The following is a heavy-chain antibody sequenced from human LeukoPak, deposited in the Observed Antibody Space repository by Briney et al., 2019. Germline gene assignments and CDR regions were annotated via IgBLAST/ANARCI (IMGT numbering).Heavy chain of an antibody. CDR3: ASTGDGRYYDSSGCFGDY. Sequence: PSETLSLTCTVSGGSISSCSYYWSWNPPPAGRGLVWIGRIYTSGSANYNPSLKSRVTISVDTSKNQCSLKPSSVTAADTAVDYCASTGDGRYYDSSGCFGDYWGQGTLVTVSS. CDR1: GGSISSCSYY. D-gene: IGHD3-22*01. CDR2: IYTSGSA. J-gene: IGHJ4*02. V-gene: IGHV4-61*02.